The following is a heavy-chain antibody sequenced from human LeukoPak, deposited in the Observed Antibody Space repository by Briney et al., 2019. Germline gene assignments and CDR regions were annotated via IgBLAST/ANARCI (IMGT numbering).Heavy chain of an antibody. CDR2: ISGSGGDT. CDR3: AKTGCTSTGCYENC. D-gene: IGHD2-2*01. J-gene: IGHJ4*02. Sequence: GGSLRLSCAASGFTFSSYAMSWVRQAPGKGLEWVSVISGSGGDTYYADSVKGRFTISRHNSKNTLYLQMNSLRAEDTAIYYCAKTGCTSTGCYENCWGQGTLVTVSS. CDR1: GFTFSSYA. V-gene: IGHV3-23*01.